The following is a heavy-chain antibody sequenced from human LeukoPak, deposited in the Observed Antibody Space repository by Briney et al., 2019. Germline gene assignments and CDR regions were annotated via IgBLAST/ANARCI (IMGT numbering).Heavy chain of an antibody. D-gene: IGHD4-17*01. Sequence: SQTLSLTCTVSGGSIYSGSYYWSWIRQPAGKGLEWIGRVYTSGSTNYNPSLKSRVTISVDTSKNQFSLKLSSVTAADTAVYYCASVKGYGDYAPGYWGQGTLVTVSS. CDR1: GGSIYSGSYY. J-gene: IGHJ4*02. CDR2: VYTSGST. V-gene: IGHV4-61*02. CDR3: ASVKGYGDYAPGY.